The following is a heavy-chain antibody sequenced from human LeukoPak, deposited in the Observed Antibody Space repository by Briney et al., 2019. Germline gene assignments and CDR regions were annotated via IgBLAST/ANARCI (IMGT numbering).Heavy chain of an antibody. J-gene: IGHJ4*02. Sequence: ASETLSPTCTVSRGSISSYYWSWIRQPPGKGLEWIGYIYYSGSTNYNPSLRSRVTISVDTSKNQFSLRLSSVTAADTAVYYCATAAAGTLDYFDYWGQGTLVTVSS. D-gene: IGHD6-13*01. CDR1: RGSISSYY. CDR2: IYYSGST. V-gene: IGHV4-59*01. CDR3: ATAAAGTLDYFDY.